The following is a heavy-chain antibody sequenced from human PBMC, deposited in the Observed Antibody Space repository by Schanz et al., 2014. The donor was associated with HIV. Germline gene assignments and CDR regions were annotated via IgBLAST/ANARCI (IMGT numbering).Heavy chain of an antibody. J-gene: IGHJ5*02. CDR1: GGTVNRYA. D-gene: IGHD2-21*01. Sequence: QVQLIQSGAEVKKPGSSVKVSCRASGGTVNRYAISWVRQAPGQGLEWMGGIIPIFGAAKNAPKFQGRVTITADESTSTAYMELTGLNPEDTAIYYCARDDVLDSLASWGQGTLVTVSS. V-gene: IGHV1-69*01. CDR3: ARDDVLDSLAS. CDR2: IIPIFGAA.